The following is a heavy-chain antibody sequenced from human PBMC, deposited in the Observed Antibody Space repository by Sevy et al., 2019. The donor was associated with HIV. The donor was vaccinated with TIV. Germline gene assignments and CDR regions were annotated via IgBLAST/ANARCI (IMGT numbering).Heavy chain of an antibody. CDR2: MNSDGTVI. V-gene: IGHV3-74*01. D-gene: IGHD6-19*01. CDR3: LRGTSGWYGVDF. J-gene: IGHJ4*02. Sequence: GGSLRLSCAPSGFTLSGYWMHWVRQAPGKGLEWVSYMNSDGTVIKYADFVQGRFIMSRDNAKNMLFLQMNSLTVADMALYYCLRGTSGWYGVDFWGQGTLVTVSS. CDR1: GFTLSGYW.